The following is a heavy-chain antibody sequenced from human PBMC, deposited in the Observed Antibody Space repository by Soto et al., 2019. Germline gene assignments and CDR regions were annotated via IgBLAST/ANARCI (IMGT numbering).Heavy chain of an antibody. Sequence: SETLSLTCDVSGYAISSGFYWAWIRQPPGKRLEWIGNIYHSGTTYYNPSLKSRVTMSVDTSKNQFSLRLSSVTAADTAVFYSARVRTAGTSGSPGDSWGQGTLVTVSS. J-gene: IGHJ5*01. CDR2: IYHSGTT. CDR1: GYAISSGFY. CDR3: ARVRTAGTSGSPGDS. V-gene: IGHV4-38-2*01. D-gene: IGHD3-10*01.